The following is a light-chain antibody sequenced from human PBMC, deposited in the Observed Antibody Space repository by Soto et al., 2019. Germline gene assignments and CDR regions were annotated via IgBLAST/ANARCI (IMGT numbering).Light chain of an antibody. J-gene: IGLJ1*01. Sequence: QSVLIQPPSASGTPGQRVTISCSGSSSKIGSNYVYWYQQLPGTAPKLLIYSNNQRPSGVPARFSGSKSGTSASLAISGRRSEDEADYYCAAWDDSLSVYVFGTRTQLT. CDR2: SNN. CDR3: AAWDDSLSVYV. CDR1: SSKIGSNY. V-gene: IGLV1-47*02.